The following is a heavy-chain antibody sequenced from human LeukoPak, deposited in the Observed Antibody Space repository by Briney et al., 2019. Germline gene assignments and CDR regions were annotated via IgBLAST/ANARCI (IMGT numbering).Heavy chain of an antibody. J-gene: IGHJ4*02. V-gene: IGHV1-69*04. CDR3: ASGNGYSYGLLGY. CDR1: GGTFSSYA. CDR2: IIPILGIA. D-gene: IGHD5-18*01. Sequence: SVKVSCKASGGTFSSYAISWVRQAPGQGLEWMGRIIPILGIANYAQKFQGRVTITADKSTSTAYMELSSLRSEDTAVYYCASGNGYSYGLLGYWGQGTLVTVSS.